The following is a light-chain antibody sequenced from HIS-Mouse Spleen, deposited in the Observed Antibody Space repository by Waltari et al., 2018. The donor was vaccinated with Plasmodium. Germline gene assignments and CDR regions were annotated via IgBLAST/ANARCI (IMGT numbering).Light chain of an antibody. J-gene: IGLJ3*02. CDR2: EDS. V-gene: IGLV3-10*01. CDR3: YSTDSSGNHRV. Sequence: SYELTQPPSVSVSPGQTARITRSGDAFPKKYSYWSQQKSGQAPVPVIYEDSKRPAWIPERFSGSSSGTMATLTISGAQVEDEADYYCYSTDSSGNHRVFGGGTKLTVL. CDR1: AFPKKY.